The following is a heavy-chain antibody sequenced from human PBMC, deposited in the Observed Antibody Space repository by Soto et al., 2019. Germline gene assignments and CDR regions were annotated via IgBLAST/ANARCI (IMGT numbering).Heavy chain of an antibody. CDR2: IRQDGSEI. Sequence: AGSLRLSCAASGFTFSSCGMHWVRQAPGKGLEWVANIRQDGSEINYVDSVKGRFTISRDNTKNSLYLQMNSLRAEDTAIYYCAREVVVSRGASYFGYWGPGTLVTVSS. CDR3: AREVVVSRGASYFGY. J-gene: IGHJ4*02. CDR1: GFTFSSCG. V-gene: IGHV3-7*04. D-gene: IGHD2-2*01.